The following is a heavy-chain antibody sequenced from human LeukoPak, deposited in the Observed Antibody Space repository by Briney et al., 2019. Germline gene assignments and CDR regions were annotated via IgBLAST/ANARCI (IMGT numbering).Heavy chain of an antibody. D-gene: IGHD2-21*02. Sequence: GGSLRLSCEGSGFTVTSNYMTWVRQAPGKGPEWISYISRSGATIYYADSVKGRFTISRDNAKNSLYLQMSSLGAEDTAIYYCSRDRGGGDIYFDYWGQGTLVTVSS. CDR2: ISRSGATI. CDR1: GFTVTSNY. V-gene: IGHV3-48*03. J-gene: IGHJ4*02. CDR3: SRDRGGGDIYFDY.